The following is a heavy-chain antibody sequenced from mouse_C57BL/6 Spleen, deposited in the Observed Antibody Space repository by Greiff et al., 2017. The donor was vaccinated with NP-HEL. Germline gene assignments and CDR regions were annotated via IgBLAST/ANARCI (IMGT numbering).Heavy chain of an antibody. CDR1: GFSLTSYG. Sequence: VKLMESGPGLVAPSQSLSITCTVSGFSLTSYGVHWVRQPPGKGLEWLVVIWSDGSTTYNSALKSRLSISKDNSKSQVFLKMNSLQTDDTAMYYCARHDSNLYYYAMDYWGQGTSVTVSS. CDR2: IWSDGST. V-gene: IGHV2-6-1*01. J-gene: IGHJ4*01. CDR3: ARHDSNLYYYAMDY. D-gene: IGHD2-5*01.